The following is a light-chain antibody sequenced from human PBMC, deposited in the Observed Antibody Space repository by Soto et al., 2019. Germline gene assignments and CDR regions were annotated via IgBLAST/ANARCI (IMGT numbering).Light chain of an antibody. CDR3: QQYASSRFT. CDR1: QSVSSSY. J-gene: IGKJ3*01. V-gene: IGKV3-20*01. CDR2: GAS. Sequence: EIVLTQSPGTLSLSPGERATLSCRASQSVSSSYLAWYQQKPGQAPRLLIYGASSRDTGFPDRFSGSGSGTDFTLTVCRLEPEDFAVYYCQQYASSRFTFCYRTNGPIK.